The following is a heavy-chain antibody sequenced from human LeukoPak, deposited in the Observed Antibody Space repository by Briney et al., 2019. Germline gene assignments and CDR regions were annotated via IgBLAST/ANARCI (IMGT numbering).Heavy chain of an antibody. V-gene: IGHV3-30*18. J-gene: IGHJ6*02. D-gene: IGHD1-26*01. CDR1: GFTFSKYG. CDR2: VSYDSYND. Sequence: GGSLRLSCAASGFTFSKYGMHWVRQAPGKGLEWVAVVSYDSYNDYYGDSVTGRFTISRDNSKNTVDLQMNNLRPEDTAVYFCAKRKWEDNHYYYGLDVWGQGTTVIVAS. CDR3: AKRKWEDNHYYYGLDV.